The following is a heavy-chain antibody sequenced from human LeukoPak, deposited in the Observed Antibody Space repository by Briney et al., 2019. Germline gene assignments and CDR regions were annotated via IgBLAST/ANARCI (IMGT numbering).Heavy chain of an antibody. J-gene: IGHJ4*02. CDR3: ARHPRTTVDSYYFDY. Sequence: PSETLSLTCTVSGGSISSSSYYWGWIRQPPGKGLEWIGSIYYSGSTYYNPSLKSRVTISVDTSKNQFSLKLSSVTAADTAVCYCARHPRTTVDSYYFDYWGQGTLVTVSS. CDR2: IYYSGST. D-gene: IGHD4-23*01. CDR1: GGSISSSSYY. V-gene: IGHV4-39*01.